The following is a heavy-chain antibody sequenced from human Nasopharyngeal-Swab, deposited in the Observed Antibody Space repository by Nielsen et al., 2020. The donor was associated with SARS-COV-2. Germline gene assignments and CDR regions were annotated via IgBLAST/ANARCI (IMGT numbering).Heavy chain of an antibody. J-gene: IGHJ6*02. CDR1: GGSISSYY. V-gene: IGHV4-4*07. D-gene: IGHD3-3*01. Sequence: GSLRLSCTVSGGSISSYYWSWIRQPAGKGLEWIGRIYTSGSTNYNPSLKSRVTMSVDTSKNQFSLKLSSVTAADTAVYYCARGADYYDFWSGYLSGMDVWGQGTTV. CDR2: IYTSGST. CDR3: ARGADYYDFWSGYLSGMDV.